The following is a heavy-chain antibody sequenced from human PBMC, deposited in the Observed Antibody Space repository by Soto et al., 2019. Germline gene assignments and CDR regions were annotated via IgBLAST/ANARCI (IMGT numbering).Heavy chain of an antibody. CDR3: ARAANIVVVPAATAPHWFDP. D-gene: IGHD2-2*01. CDR1: GFTCSSYA. J-gene: IGHJ5*02. V-gene: IGHV3-30-3*01. CDR2: ISYDGSNK. Sequence: PGWSLRLCCAASGFTCSSYAMHWCRQAPGRGLEWVAVISYDGSNKYYADSVKGRFTISRDNSKNTLYLQMNSLRAEDTAVYYCARAANIVVVPAATAPHWFDPWGQGTLVTVSS.